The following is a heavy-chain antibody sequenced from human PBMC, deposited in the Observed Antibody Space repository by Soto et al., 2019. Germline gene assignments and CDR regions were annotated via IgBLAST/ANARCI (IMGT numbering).Heavy chain of an antibody. D-gene: IGHD3-22*01. J-gene: IGHJ6*02. V-gene: IGHV3-48*02. CDR1: GFTFSSFH. Sequence: TGGSLRLSCAASGFTFSSFHRNWVRQAPGRGLEWVAYITSSSDTIYYSDSVKGRFTISRDNGKNSLFLQMNSLRDEDTAVYYCARVVVVIPPGYYYAMDVWGQGTTVTVSS. CDR3: ARVVVVIPPGYYYAMDV. CDR2: ITSSSDTI.